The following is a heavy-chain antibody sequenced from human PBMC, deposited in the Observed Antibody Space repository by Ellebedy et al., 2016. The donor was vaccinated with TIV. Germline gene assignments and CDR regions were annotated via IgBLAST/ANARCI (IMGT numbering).Heavy chain of an antibody. CDR3: ARGKSGTYIHHAFDC. J-gene: IGHJ4*02. Sequence: GESLKISCAPSGFTFSSYAMSWVRQAPGKGLEWVSGFGVSGDSTYYADSVKGRFTISRDNSKNTLYLQMNSRRAEDTAMYYCARGKSGTYIHHAFDCWGQGTLVTVSS. CDR2: FGVSGDST. CDR1: GFTFSSYA. V-gene: IGHV3-23*01. D-gene: IGHD1-14*01.